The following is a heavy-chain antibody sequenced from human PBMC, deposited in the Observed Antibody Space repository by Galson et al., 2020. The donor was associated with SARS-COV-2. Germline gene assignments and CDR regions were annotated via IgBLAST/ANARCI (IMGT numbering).Heavy chain of an antibody. Sequence: SETLSLTCAASGPSISGCSSPWNRIPPPPGPALECLGSIPHSRGTYYNPSLKSRVTISGDRSKNQFPLRLSSVTAADAAVYFCARLHYGEYAPEAFDIWGPGTRVTVAS. J-gene: IGHJ3*02. CDR1: GPSISGCSSP. CDR2: IPHSRGT. CDR3: ARLHYGEYAPEAFDI. V-gene: IGHV4-30-2*01. D-gene: IGHD4-17*01.